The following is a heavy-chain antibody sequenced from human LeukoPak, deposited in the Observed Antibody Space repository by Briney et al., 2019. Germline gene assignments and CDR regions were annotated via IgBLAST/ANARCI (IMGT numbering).Heavy chain of an antibody. D-gene: IGHD2-2*01. CDR1: GYSFSSYW. Sequence: GEALKISCTGSGYSFSSYWIAWVRQMPGRGLEWMGAIYPGDSRTTYSQSFQGQVTVSVDKSIKTAYLQWNSLTASDTAIYYCARHLSSISNCLNYWGQGTLVTVSS. CDR2: IYPGDSRT. CDR3: ARHLSSISNCLNY. V-gene: IGHV5-51*01. J-gene: IGHJ4*02.